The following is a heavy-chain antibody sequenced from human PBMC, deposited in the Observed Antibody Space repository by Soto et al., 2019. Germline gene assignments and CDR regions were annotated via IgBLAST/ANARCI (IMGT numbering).Heavy chain of an antibody. CDR3: ERNSPILVDAFDI. CDR1: GYTFTSYA. D-gene: IGHD3-3*01. Sequence: ASVKVSCKASGYTFTSYAMHWVRQAPGQRHEWMGWINAGNGNTKYSQKFQGRVTITRDTSASTAYMELSSLRSEDMAVYYCERNSPILVDAFDIWVQGTMVIV. J-gene: IGHJ3*02. V-gene: IGHV1-3*01. CDR2: INAGNGNT.